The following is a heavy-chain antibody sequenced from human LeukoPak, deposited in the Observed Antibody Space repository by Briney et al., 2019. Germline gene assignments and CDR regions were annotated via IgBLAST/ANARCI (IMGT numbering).Heavy chain of an antibody. D-gene: IGHD1-26*01. CDR1: GYTFTDYY. V-gene: IGHV1-2*02. J-gene: IGHJ5*02. CDR2: INPNTDGI. Sequence: ASVKVSCKASGYTFTDYYIHWVRQAPAQGLEWMGWINPNTDGINYAQNFRGRVTMTRDTSISTAYMELSSLRSDDTAIYYCARVKALGIVGSTTVLDPWGQGTLVTVSS. CDR3: ARVKALGIVGSTTVLDP.